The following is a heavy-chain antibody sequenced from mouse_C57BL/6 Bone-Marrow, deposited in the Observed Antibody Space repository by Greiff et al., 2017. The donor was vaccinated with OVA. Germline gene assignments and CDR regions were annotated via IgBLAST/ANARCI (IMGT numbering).Heavy chain of an antibody. D-gene: IGHD4-1*01. Sequence: EVKLVESVAELVRPGASVKLSCTASGFNIKNTYMHWVKQRPEQGLEWIGRIDPANGNTKYAPKFQGKATITADTSSNTAYLQLSSLTSEDTAIYYCARAPNWDWYFDVWGTGTTVTVSS. CDR3: ARAPNWDWYFDV. CDR2: IDPANGNT. J-gene: IGHJ1*03. V-gene: IGHV14-3*01. CDR1: GFNIKNTY.